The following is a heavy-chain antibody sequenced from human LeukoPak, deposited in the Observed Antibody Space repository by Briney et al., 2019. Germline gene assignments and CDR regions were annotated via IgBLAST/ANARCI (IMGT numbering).Heavy chain of an antibody. D-gene: IGHD6-19*01. CDR2: IYYRRGT. CDR1: GGAISSYY. Sequence: SENLSLSSTVAGGAISSYYRSWIRQAPGKELEWLGCIYYRRGTTYNPCLKSRVTISVDTSKNQFSLKLNSVTAADTAEYYCATTTVPYSSGWYYYYMDVWGKGTTVTVSS. V-gene: IGHV4-59*01. J-gene: IGHJ6*03. CDR3: ATTTVPYSSGWYYYYMDV.